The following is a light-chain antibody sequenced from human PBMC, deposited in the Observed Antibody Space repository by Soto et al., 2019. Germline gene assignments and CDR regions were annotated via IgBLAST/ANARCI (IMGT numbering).Light chain of an antibody. V-gene: IGLV1-44*01. CDR2: RNN. CDR1: SSNIGSNT. CDR3: AAWDVSLNGYV. Sequence: QSVLTQPPSASGTPGQRVTISSSGSSSNIGSNTVNWYQQLPGTAPKPLIYRNNERPSGVPDRFSGSKSGTSASLAISGLQSEDEADYHCAAWDVSLNGYVFGTGTKVTVL. J-gene: IGLJ1*01.